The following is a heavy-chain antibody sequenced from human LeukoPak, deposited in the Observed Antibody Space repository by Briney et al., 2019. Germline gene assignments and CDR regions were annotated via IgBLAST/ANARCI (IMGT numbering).Heavy chain of an antibody. CDR2: IYSGGST. CDR1: EFSVGSNY. J-gene: IGHJ6*03. CDR3: AKGEGWQQPYYYYMDV. D-gene: IGHD6-13*01. V-gene: IGHV3-66*01. Sequence: GGSLRLSCAASEFSVGSNYMTWVRQAPGKGLEWVSLIYSGGSTYYADSVKGRFTISRDNSKNTLYLQMNSLRAEDTAGYYCAKGEGWQQPYYYYMDVWGKGTTVTISS.